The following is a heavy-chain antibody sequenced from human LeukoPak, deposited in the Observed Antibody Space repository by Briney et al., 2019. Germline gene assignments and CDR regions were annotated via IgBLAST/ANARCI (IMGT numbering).Heavy chain of an antibody. CDR1: GGSITSSNW. J-gene: IGHJ4*02. V-gene: IGHV4-4*02. CDR2: INHSGST. CDR3: ARRPGYSSSWPY. D-gene: IGHD6-13*01. Sequence: SETLSLTCAVSGGSITSSNWWTWVRQPPGKGLEWIGEINHSGSTNYNPSLKSRVTISVDTSKNQFSLKLSSVTAADTAVYYCARRPGYSSSWPYWGQGTLVTVSS.